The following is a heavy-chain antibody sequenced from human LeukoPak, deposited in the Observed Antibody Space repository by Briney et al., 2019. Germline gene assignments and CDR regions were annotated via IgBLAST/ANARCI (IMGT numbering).Heavy chain of an antibody. CDR2: ISSSSSTI. Sequence: GGSLRLSCAASGFTFSSYAMSWVRQAPGKGLEWVSYISSSSSTIYYADSVQGRFTISRDNAKNMLYLQMDSLRAEDTSVYYCTSPPSIAVADPFDSWGQGTLVTVSS. V-gene: IGHV3-48*04. J-gene: IGHJ4*02. CDR3: TSPPSIAVADPFDS. D-gene: IGHD6-19*01. CDR1: GFTFSSYA.